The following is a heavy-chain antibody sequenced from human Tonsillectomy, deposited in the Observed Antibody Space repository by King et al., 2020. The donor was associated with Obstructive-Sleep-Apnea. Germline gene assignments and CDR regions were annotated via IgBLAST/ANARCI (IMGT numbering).Heavy chain of an antibody. CDR2: ISVDGSNK. CDR1: GFTFSSSA. D-gene: IGHD1-26*01. J-gene: IGHJ4*02. V-gene: IGHV3-30-3*01. Sequence: VQLVESGGGVVQPGRSLRLSCAASGFTFSSSAIHWVRQAPGKGLEWVAVISVDGSNKYYADSVKGRFTISRDNSKNMLYLQMNSLRAEDTAMYYCATGATLQAYYFDYWGQGTLVTVSS. CDR3: ATGATLQAYYFDY.